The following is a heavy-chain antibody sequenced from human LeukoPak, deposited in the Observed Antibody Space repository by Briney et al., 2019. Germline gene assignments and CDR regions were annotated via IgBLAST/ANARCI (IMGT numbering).Heavy chain of an antibody. Sequence: GASVKVSCKASGYTFTGYYMHWVRQAPGQGLEWMGRINPNSGDTNYAQKFQGRVTMTRDTSISTAYMELSRLRSDDTAVYYCRQTRLSLSDAFDIWGQGTMVTVSS. CDR1: GYTFTGYY. D-gene: IGHD3-16*02. CDR2: INPNSGDT. J-gene: IGHJ3*02. CDR3: RQTRLSLSDAFDI. V-gene: IGHV1-2*06.